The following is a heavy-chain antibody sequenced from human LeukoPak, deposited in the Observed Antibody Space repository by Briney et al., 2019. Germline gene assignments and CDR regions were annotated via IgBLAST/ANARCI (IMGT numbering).Heavy chain of an antibody. CDR3: ARAYSSSWHNWFDP. CDR1: GFTFSDYY. Sequence: GSLKLSCAASGFTFSDYYMSWIRQAPGKGLEWVSYISSSGSTIYYADSVKGRFTISRDNAKNSLYLQMNSLRAEDTAVYYCARAYSSSWHNWFDPWGQGTLVTVSS. CDR2: ISSSGSTI. V-gene: IGHV3-11*01. J-gene: IGHJ5*02. D-gene: IGHD6-13*01.